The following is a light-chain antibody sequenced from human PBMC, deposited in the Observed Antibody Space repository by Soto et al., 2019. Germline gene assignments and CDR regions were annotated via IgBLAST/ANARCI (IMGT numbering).Light chain of an antibody. CDR3: ISFTSRHIDV. V-gene: IGLV2-14*01. CDR2: EVT. CDR1: SSDVGAYNY. J-gene: IGLJ1*01. Sequence: QSALTQPPSASGSPGQSVTISCTGASSDVGAYNYVSWYQQHPGKAPKLVIYEVTNRPSGISNRFSGSKSGNTASLTISGLQTEDEADYYCISFTSRHIDVFGTGTKLTVL.